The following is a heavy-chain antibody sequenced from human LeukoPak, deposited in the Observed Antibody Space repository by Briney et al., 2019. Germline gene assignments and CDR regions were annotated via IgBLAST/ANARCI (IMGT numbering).Heavy chain of an antibody. CDR1: GFSFSTYW. CDR3: ARSLPAALLAYYYGMDV. CDR2: INSDGSST. J-gene: IGHJ6*02. V-gene: IGHV3-74*01. Sequence: PGGSLRLSCAASGFSFSTYWMHWVRQAPGKGLVWVSRINSDGSSTSYADSVKGRFTISRDNAKNTLYLQMNSLRAEDTAVYYCARSLPAALLAYYYGMDVWGQGTTVTVSS. D-gene: IGHD2-2*01.